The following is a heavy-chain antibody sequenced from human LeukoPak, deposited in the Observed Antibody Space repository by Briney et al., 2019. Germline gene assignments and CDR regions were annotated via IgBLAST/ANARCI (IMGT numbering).Heavy chain of an antibody. D-gene: IGHD3-22*01. J-gene: IGHJ6*03. V-gene: IGHV1-18*01. CDR1: GYIFTSYG. CDR3: ARAQYYYDSSGYYSSGDYYYYYMDV. Sequence: ASVKVSCKASGYIFTSYGISWVRQAPGQGLEWMGWISAYNGNTNYAQKLQGRVTMTTDTSTSTAYMELRSLRSDDTAVYYCARAQYYYDSSGYYSSGDYYYYYMDVWGKGTTVTISS. CDR2: ISAYNGNT.